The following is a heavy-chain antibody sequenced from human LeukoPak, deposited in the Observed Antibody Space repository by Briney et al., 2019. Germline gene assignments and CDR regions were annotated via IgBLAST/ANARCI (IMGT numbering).Heavy chain of an antibody. D-gene: IGHD6-19*01. CDR2: ISGSGGRT. V-gene: IGHV3-23*01. Sequence: GGSLRLSCAASGFTFNSYAMSWVRQAPGKGLEWVSAISGSGGRTSYADSVKGRFTISRDNSKNTLYLQMNSLRGEDTAVYYCAKEAGSGWTIFDYWGQGTLVTVSS. CDR1: GFTFNSYA. CDR3: AKEAGSGWTIFDY. J-gene: IGHJ4*02.